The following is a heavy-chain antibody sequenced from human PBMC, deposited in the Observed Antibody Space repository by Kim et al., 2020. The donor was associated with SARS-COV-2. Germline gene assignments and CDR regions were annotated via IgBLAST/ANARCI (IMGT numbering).Heavy chain of an antibody. CDR2: INHSGST. D-gene: IGHD3-10*01. CDR1: GGSFSGYY. CDR3: ATISGGGYYYYGMDV. V-gene: IGHV4-34*01. J-gene: IGHJ6*02. Sequence: SETLSLTCAVYGGSFSGYYWSWIRQPPGKGLEWIGEINHSGSTNYNPSLKSRVTISVDTSKNQFSLKLSSVTAADTAVYYCATISGGGYYYYGMDVWGQGTTVTVSS.